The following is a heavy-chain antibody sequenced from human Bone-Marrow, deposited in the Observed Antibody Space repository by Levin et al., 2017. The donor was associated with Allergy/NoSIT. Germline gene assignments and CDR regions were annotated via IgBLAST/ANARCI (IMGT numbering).Heavy chain of an antibody. V-gene: IGHV3-30*18. CDR1: GFSFSTYG. J-gene: IGHJ4*02. Sequence: PGGSLRLSCVASGFSFSTYGMHWVRQAPGKGLEWLASISYDGSHNTYADSVRGRFTISKDNPRDPLYLQMNRLRAEDTAVYYCAKSAAYYVGSFDFWGQGTLVSVSS. CDR2: ISYDGSHN. CDR3: AKSAAYYVGSFDF. D-gene: IGHD2/OR15-2a*01.